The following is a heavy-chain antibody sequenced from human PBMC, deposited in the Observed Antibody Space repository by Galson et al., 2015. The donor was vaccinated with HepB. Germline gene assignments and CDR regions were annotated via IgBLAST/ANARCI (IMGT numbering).Heavy chain of an antibody. V-gene: IGHV1-2*04. J-gene: IGHJ6*02. D-gene: IGHD5-12*01. CDR3: ARAIDVDIVATNYYGMDV. CDR1: GYTFTGYY. CDR2: INPNSGGT. Sequence: SVKVSCKASGYTFTGYYMHWVRQAPGQGLEWMGWINPNSGGTNYAQKFQGWVTMTRDTSISTAYMELSRLRSDDTAVYYCARAIDVDIVATNYYGMDVWGQGTTVTVSS.